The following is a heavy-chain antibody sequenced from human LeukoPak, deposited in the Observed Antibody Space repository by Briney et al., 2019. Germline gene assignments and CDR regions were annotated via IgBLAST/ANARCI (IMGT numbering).Heavy chain of an antibody. CDR3: VRDHLWAMDV. Sequence: GGSLRLSCAASGFTFSSYSMNWVRQAPGKGLEWVSYISISETTKYYADSVKGRFTISRDNAKNSLFLQMNSLRDEGTAVYYCVRDHLWAMDVWGQGTTVTVSS. J-gene: IGHJ6*02. CDR2: ISISETTK. D-gene: IGHD2-21*01. CDR1: GFTFSSYS. V-gene: IGHV3-48*02.